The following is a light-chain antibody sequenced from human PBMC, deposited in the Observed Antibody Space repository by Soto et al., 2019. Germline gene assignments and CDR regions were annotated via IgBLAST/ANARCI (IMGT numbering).Light chain of an antibody. CDR2: EAS. J-gene: IGKJ1*01. V-gene: IGKV1-39*01. CDR1: QPISSY. Sequence: DIQMTQSPSTLSASVGDRVTITCRASQPISSYLNWYQQKPGKAPKLLIYEASTLQSGVPSRFSGSGSGTDFTLTISSLQPEDFATYSCQQSYSSSWTFGQGTTVDIK. CDR3: QQSYSSSWT.